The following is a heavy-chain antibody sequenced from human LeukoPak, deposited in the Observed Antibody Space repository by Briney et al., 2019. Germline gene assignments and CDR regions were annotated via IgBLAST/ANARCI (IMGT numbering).Heavy chain of an antibody. Sequence: GGSLRLSCAASGFTFSSYAMNWVRQAPEKGLEWVSTISGSGGGTYYADSVKGRLTISRDNAKNSLSLQMNSLRAEDTAVYYCATEFLGAVAETGDYWGQGALVTVSS. CDR3: ATEFLGAVAETGDY. D-gene: IGHD6-19*01. V-gene: IGHV3-23*01. CDR1: GFTFSSYA. CDR2: ISGSGGGT. J-gene: IGHJ4*02.